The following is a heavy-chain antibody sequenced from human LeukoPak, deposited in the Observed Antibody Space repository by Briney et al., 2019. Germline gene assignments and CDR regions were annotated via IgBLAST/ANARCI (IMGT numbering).Heavy chain of an antibody. Sequence: SETLSLTCTVSGGSISPSYWSWIRQPPGKGLEWIGYIYHTGSTNYNPSLKSRVTISVDTSKNQFSLTLSSVTAADTAVYYCARGLYGSGTGTYSHWGQGTPVTVSS. CDR1: GGSISPSY. V-gene: IGHV4-59*01. CDR2: IYHTGST. D-gene: IGHD3-10*01. J-gene: IGHJ4*02. CDR3: ARGLYGSGTGTYSH.